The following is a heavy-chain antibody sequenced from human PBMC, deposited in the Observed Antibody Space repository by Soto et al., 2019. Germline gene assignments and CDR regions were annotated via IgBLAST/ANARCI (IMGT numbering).Heavy chain of an antibody. J-gene: IGHJ6*02. CDR3: ARWCFDFWSGYNKPHGMDV. CDR1: GFTFSSYG. V-gene: IGHV3-21*05. D-gene: IGHD3-3*01. Sequence: GGSLRLSCAASGFTFSSYGMHWVRQAPGKGLEWVSYISSSSSYTNYADSVKGRFTISRDNAKNSLYLQMNSLRAEDTAVYYCARWCFDFWSGYNKPHGMDVWGQGTTVTVSS. CDR2: ISSSSSYT.